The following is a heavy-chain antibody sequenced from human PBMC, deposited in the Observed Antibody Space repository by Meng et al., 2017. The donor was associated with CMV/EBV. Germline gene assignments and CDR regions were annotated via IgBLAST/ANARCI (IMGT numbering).Heavy chain of an antibody. CDR3: ARDPIAAAGIGDY. CDR2: IHWNGGST. V-gene: IGHV3-20*03. CDR1: GFIFDEYG. J-gene: IGHJ4*02. Sequence: AASGFIFDEYGRSWGRQAPGKGLEWVSGIHWNGGSTGYADSVKGRFTISRDNAKNSLYLQMNSLRAEDTALYYCARDPIAAAGIGDYWGQGTLATVSS. D-gene: IGHD6-13*01.